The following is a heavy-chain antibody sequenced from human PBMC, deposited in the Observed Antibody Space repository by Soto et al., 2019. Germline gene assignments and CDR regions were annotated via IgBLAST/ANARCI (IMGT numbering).Heavy chain of an antibody. V-gene: IGHV2-5*01. D-gene: IGHD6-6*01. CDR3: AHGTFVQYSSSSFDC. J-gene: IGHJ4*02. CDR1: GFSPSTSGVG. Sequence: SAPTPVNPTQTLTLTCTSSGFSPSTSGVGVAWIRPPPGQALEWLALICWNYDRSYSPSLKSRLTITKDTSKNQVVLTMTNMDPVDTATYYCAHGTFVQYSSSSFDCWGQGTLVTVAS. CDR2: ICWNYDR.